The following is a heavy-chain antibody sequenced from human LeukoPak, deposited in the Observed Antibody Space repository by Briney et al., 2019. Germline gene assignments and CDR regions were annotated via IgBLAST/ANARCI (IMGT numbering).Heavy chain of an antibody. CDR3: ARDSVGIPYYFDH. CDR2: INTNTGNP. CDR1: GYILTELS. J-gene: IGHJ4*02. V-gene: IGHV7-4-1*02. Sequence: ASVKVSCKVSGYILTELSMHWVRQAPGQGLEWMGWINTNTGNPMYAQGFTGRFVFSLDTSASTAYLQINSLKAEDTAVYYCARDSVGIPYYFDHWGQGTLVTVSS. D-gene: IGHD6-13*01.